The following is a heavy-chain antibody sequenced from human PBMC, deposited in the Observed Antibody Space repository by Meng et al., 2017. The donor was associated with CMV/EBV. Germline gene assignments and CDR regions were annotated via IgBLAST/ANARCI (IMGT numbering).Heavy chain of an antibody. CDR2: INPNSGGT. V-gene: IGHV1-2*02. Sequence: CKASGYSFSGYYMHWVRQAPGQGLEWMGWINPNSGGTNFAQKFQGRVTMTRDTSISTAYMELSRLRSGDTAVYYCARVLRQTSDFDDWGQGTLVTVSS. CDR1: GYSFSGYY. D-gene: IGHD1-7*01. J-gene: IGHJ4*02. CDR3: ARVLRQTSDFDD.